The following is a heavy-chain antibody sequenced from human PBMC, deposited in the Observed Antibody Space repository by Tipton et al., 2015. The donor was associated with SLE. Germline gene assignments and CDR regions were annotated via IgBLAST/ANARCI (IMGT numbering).Heavy chain of an antibody. CDR3: ARGKDIVVARDAFDI. Sequence: LRLSCAVYGGSFSGYYWSWIRQPPGRGLEWIGEINHSGGTNYNPSLKSRVTISVDTSKNQFSLKLSSVTAADTAVYYCARGKDIVVARDAFDIWGQGTMVTVSS. V-gene: IGHV4-34*01. J-gene: IGHJ3*02. CDR1: GGSFSGYY. CDR2: INHSGGT. D-gene: IGHD2-15*01.